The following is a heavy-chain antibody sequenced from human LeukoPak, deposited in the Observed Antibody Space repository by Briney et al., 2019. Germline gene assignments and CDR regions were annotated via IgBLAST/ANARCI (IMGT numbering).Heavy chain of an antibody. J-gene: IGHJ4*02. Sequence: ASVKVSCKASGYTFTSYDINWVRQATGQGLEWMGWMNPNSGSTGYAQKFQGRVTISRNTSISTAYMELSSLRSEDTAMYYCARGRIVYDNSASSRYYFDYWGQGTLVTVSS. CDR3: ARGRIVYDNSASSRYYFDY. V-gene: IGHV1-8*03. D-gene: IGHD3-22*01. CDR1: GYTFTSYD. CDR2: MNPNSGST.